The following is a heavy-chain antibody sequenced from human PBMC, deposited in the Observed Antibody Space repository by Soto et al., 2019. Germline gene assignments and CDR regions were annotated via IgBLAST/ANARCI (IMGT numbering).Heavy chain of an antibody. J-gene: IGHJ4*02. CDR2: IRSKANTYAT. CDR1: GFTFSGSA. V-gene: IGHV3-73*01. Sequence: GGSLRLSCAASGFTFSGSAMHWVRQASGKGLEWVGRIRSKANTYATTYAASVKGRFTISRDDSKNTAYLQMNSLKTEDTAVYYCTRPITATTGDFHYWGQGTLVTVSS. D-gene: IGHD1-7*01. CDR3: TRPITATTGDFHY.